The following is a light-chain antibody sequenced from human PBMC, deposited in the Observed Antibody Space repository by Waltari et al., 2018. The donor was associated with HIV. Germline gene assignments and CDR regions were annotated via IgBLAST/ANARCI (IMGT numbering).Light chain of an antibody. J-gene: IGKJ5*01. CDR3: QERDSWPPA. CDR1: QSVATY. CDR2: DVF. V-gene: IGKV3-11*01. Sequence: EIVLTQSQATLSLSPGQRATLSCRASQSVATYLAWYQHKPGQAPRLLLYDVFQRATGIPARFSGSGSGTDFTLTIGSLEPEDSAIYYCQERDSWPPAFGQGTRLEIK.